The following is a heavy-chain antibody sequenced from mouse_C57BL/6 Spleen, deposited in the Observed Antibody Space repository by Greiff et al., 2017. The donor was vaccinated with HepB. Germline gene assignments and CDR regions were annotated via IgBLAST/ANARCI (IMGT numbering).Heavy chain of an antibody. V-gene: IGHV1-55*01. CDR2: IYPGSGST. J-gene: IGHJ1*03. CDR1: GYTFTSYW. Sequence: VQLQQSGAELVKPGASVKMSCKASGYTFTSYWITWVKQRPGQGLEWIGDIYPGSGSTNYNEKFKSKATLTVDTSSSPAYMQLSSLTSEDSAVYYCAKGGYFDVRGTGTPVPVPS. CDR3: AKGGYFDV.